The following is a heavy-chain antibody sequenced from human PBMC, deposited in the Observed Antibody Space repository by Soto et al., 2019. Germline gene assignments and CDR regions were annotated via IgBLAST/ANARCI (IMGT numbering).Heavy chain of an antibody. J-gene: IGHJ4*02. CDR3: ANLPLYGPGCDC. D-gene: IGHD3-10*01. V-gene: IGHV3-9*01. Sequence: EAQLVESGGGLVQPGRSLRLSCVASGFTFDDYAIHWVRQAPGTGLEWVSGISWNGAATGYADSVKGRFTISRDNAKNSLYLQMRSLRTEDTAIYYCANLPLYGPGCDCWGQGTLGTVSS. CDR1: GFTFDDYA. CDR2: ISWNGAAT.